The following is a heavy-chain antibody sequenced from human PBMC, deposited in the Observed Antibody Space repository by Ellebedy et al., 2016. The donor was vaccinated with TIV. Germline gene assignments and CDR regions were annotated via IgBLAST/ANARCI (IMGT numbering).Heavy chain of an antibody. CDR2: ISGTGYST. CDR3: ARDGYNYIPCDI. Sequence: PGGSLRLSCTTSGFTFSSYAMSWVRQAPGKGLEWVSTISGTGYSTDYADSVKGRFTISRDTSKNTLFLQMNSLRAEDTAVYYCARDGYNYIPCDIWGQGTVVTVSS. J-gene: IGHJ3*02. CDR1: GFTFSSYA. D-gene: IGHD5-24*01. V-gene: IGHV3-23*01.